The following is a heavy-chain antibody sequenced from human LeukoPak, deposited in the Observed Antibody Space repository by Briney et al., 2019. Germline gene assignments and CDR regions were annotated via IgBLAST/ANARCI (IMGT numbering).Heavy chain of an antibody. J-gene: IGHJ6*03. D-gene: IGHD6-19*01. CDR3: ARALGYSSGWYNYYYYYMDV. CDR2: INPNSGGT. Sequence: ASVKVFCKASGVTFTGYYMHWVRQAPGRGLKWMGWINPNSGGTNYAQKFQGRVTMTRDTSISTAYMELSRLRSDDTAVYYCARALGYSSGWYNYYYYYMDVWGKGTTVTISS. V-gene: IGHV1-2*02. CDR1: GVTFTGYY.